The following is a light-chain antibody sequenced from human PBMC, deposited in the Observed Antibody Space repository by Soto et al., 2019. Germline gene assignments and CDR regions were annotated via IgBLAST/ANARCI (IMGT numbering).Light chain of an antibody. CDR2: GAS. J-gene: IGKJ1*01. CDR1: QSVSSSY. Sequence: EIVLMQSPGTLSLSPGERATLSCRASQSVSSSYLAWYQQKSGQAPRLLIYGASSRATGIPDRFSGSGSGTDFTLTINRLEPEDFAVYYCQQYGTSRTFGQGTKVEMK. CDR3: QQYGTSRT. V-gene: IGKV3-20*01.